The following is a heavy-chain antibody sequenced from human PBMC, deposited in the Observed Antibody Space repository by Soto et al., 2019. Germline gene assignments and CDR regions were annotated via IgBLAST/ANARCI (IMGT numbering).Heavy chain of an antibody. D-gene: IGHD6-13*01. V-gene: IGHV4-34*01. CDR2: INHVGNT. J-gene: IGHJ5*02. CDR1: DGSFSGYY. Sequence: SETLSLTCAVSDGSFSGYYWSWIRQPPGKGLEWIGEINHVGNTNYNPSLKSRVTISVDPSKKQFSLNLSSVTAADTAVYYCASGIRGVGAAGAVAWFDPWGQGTLVTVSS. CDR3: ASGIRGVGAAGAVAWFDP.